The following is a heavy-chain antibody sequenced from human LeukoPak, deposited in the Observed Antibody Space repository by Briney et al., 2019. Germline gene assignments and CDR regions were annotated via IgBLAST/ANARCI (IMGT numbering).Heavy chain of an antibody. CDR2: ISGSGGST. V-gene: IGHV3-23*01. CDR1: GFTFSSYA. J-gene: IGHJ4*02. D-gene: IGHD3-10*01. CDR3: AKGRNYYGSGTNDY. Sequence: GGSLRLSCAASGFTFSSYAMSWVRQAPGKGLEWVSAISGSGGSTYYADSVKGRFTISGDNSKNTLYLQMNSLRAEDTAVYYCAKGRNYYGSGTNDYWGQGTLVTVSS.